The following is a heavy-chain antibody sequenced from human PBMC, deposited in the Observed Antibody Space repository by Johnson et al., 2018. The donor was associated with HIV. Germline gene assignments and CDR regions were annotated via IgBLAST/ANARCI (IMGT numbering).Heavy chain of an antibody. CDR3: AKGNGDRSAFDI. J-gene: IGHJ3*02. V-gene: IGHV3-23*04. Sequence: VQLVESGGGLVQPGGSLRLSCAASGFTFSSYAMSWVRQAPGKGLEWVSAISGSGGSTYYAASVNGRFTISRDNSKNTLYLQMNSLRAEDTAVYYCAKGNGDRSAFDIWGQGTMVTVSS. CDR1: GFTFSSYA. D-gene: IGHD4-17*01. CDR2: ISGSGGST.